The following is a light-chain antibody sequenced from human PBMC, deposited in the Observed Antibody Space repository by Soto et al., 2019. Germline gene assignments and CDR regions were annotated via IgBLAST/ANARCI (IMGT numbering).Light chain of an antibody. J-gene: IGLJ2*01. CDR2: EVS. Sequence: QSVLTQPASVSGSPGQSITISCTGTSSDVGSYNLVSWYQQHPGKAPKLMIYEVSKRPSGVSNRFSGSKSGNTASLTISGLQAEDEADYDCCSYAGSSTYVVFGGGIKLTVL. V-gene: IGLV2-23*02. CDR1: SSDVGSYNL. CDR3: CSYAGSSTYVV.